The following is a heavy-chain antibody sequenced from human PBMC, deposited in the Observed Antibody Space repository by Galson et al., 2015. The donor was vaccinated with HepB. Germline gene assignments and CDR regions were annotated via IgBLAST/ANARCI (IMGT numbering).Heavy chain of an antibody. Sequence: SVKVSCKVSGGTFNNFGINWIRQAPGQGLEWMGGVIYNFRTANYHQDFKGRFRMTVDESTSTAYMELSSLTSDDTAVYFCARDRDGYNFWYFDLWGRGTRVTVSS. D-gene: IGHD5-24*01. CDR2: VIYNFRTA. V-gene: IGHV1-69*13. J-gene: IGHJ2*01. CDR1: GGTFNNFG. CDR3: ARDRDGYNFWYFDL.